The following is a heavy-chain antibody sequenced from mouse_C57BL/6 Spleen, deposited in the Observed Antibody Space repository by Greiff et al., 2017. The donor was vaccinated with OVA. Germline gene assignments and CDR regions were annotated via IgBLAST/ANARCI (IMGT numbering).Heavy chain of an antibody. CDR1: GFTFSSYA. CDR2: ISDGGSYT. CDR3: ARGAMDY. Sequence: EVQLVESGGGLVKPGGSPKLSCAASGFTFSSYAMSWVRQTPEKRLEWVATISDGGSYTYYPDNVKGRFTISRDNAKNNLYLQMSHLKSEDTAMYYCARGAMDYWGQGTSVTVSS. V-gene: IGHV5-4*01. J-gene: IGHJ4*01.